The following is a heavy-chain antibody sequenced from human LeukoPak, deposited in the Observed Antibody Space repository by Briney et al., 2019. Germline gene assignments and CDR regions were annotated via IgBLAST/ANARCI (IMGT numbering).Heavy chain of an antibody. D-gene: IGHD3-22*01. CDR2: IRYDGSNK. CDR1: AFTFSIYG. CDR3: ARAATTYYYDTSGYY. Sequence: GGSLRLSCAASAFTFSIYGMHWVRQAPGKGLEWVAFIRYDGSNKYYADSVKGRFTISRDNSKNTLYLQMNSLRAEDTAVYYCARAATTYYYDTSGYYWGQGTLVTVSS. J-gene: IGHJ4*02. V-gene: IGHV3-30*02.